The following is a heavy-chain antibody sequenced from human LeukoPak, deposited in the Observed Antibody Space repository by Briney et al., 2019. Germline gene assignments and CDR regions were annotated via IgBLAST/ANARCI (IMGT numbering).Heavy chain of an antibody. CDR1: GFTVSSNY. D-gene: IGHD3-9*01. J-gene: IGHJ4*02. Sequence: GGSLRLSCAASGFTVSSNYMSWVRQAPGKGLEWVSVIYSGGSTYYADSVKGRFTISRDNSENTLYLQMNRLRADDTAIYYCAKSTWFDYFDYWGQGTLVTVSS. CDR2: IYSGGST. V-gene: IGHV3-53*01. CDR3: AKSTWFDYFDY.